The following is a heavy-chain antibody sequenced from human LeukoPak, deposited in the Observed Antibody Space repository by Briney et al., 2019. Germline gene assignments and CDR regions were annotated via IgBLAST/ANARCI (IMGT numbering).Heavy chain of an antibody. V-gene: IGHV1-18*01. Sequence: ASVKVSCKASGYTFTSYGISWVRQAPGQGLEWMGWISAYNGNTNYAQKLRGRVTMTTDTSTSTAYMELRSLRSDDTAVYYCARDHLRLGELSSPDYWGQGTLVTVSS. J-gene: IGHJ4*02. CDR1: GYTFTSYG. CDR2: ISAYNGNT. CDR3: ARDHLRLGELSSPDY. D-gene: IGHD3-16*02.